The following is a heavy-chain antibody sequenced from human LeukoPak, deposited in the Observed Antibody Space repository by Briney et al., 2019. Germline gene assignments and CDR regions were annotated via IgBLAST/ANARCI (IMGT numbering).Heavy chain of an antibody. CDR2: ISSSGSTI. Sequence: PGGSLRLSCAASGFTFGDYYMSWIRQAPGKGLEWVSYISSSGSTIYYADSVKGRFTISGDNAKNSLYLQMNSLRAEDTAVYYCARDMFTAMVTWGGFDPWGQGTLVTVSS. V-gene: IGHV3-11*01. CDR1: GFTFGDYY. CDR3: ARDMFTAMVTWGGFDP. D-gene: IGHD5-18*01. J-gene: IGHJ5*02.